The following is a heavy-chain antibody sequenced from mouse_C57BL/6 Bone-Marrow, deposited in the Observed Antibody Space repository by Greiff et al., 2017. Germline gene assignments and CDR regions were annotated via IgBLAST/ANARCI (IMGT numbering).Heavy chain of an antibody. D-gene: IGHD3-2*01. Sequence: QVQLQQPGAELVKPGASVTLSCKASGYTFTSYWMHWVKQRPGQGLEWIGMIHPNSGSTNYNEKFKSKATLTVDKSSSTAYMQLSSLTSEDSAVYYCARLTGYYFDYWGQGTTLTVSS. CDR3: ARLTGYYFDY. J-gene: IGHJ2*01. CDR2: IHPNSGST. V-gene: IGHV1-64*01. CDR1: GYTFTSYW.